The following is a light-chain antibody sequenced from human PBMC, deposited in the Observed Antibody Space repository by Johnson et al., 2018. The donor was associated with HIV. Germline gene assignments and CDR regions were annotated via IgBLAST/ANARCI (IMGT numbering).Light chain of an antibody. CDR3: GTWDSSLSAAGV. CDR1: SSNIGNNY. V-gene: IGLV1-51*01. CDR2: DNN. J-gene: IGLJ1*01. Sequence: SVLTQPPSVSAAPGQKVTISCSGSSSNIGNNYVSWYQQLPGTAPKLLIYDNNKRPSGIPDRFSGSKSGTSATLGITGLQTGDEADYYCGTWDSSLSAAGVLGTGTKVPV.